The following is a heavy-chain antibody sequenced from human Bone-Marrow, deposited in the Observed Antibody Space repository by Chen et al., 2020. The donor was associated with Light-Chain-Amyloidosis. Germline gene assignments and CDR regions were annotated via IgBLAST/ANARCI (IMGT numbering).Heavy chain of an antibody. CDR2: ISYDGSRV. CDR3: ARERDGRGLDY. J-gene: IGHJ4*02. CDR1: GFTFSSYA. Sequence: VESGGGVVQPGRSLRLSCAASGFTFSSYAMYWVRQAPGKGLEWLAFISYDGSRVSYAGSPKGRFTISRDQSKRKLYLQMNSLGPEDTALYYCARERDGRGLDYWGQGTLVSVST. D-gene: IGHD3-10*01. V-gene: IGHV3-30*03.